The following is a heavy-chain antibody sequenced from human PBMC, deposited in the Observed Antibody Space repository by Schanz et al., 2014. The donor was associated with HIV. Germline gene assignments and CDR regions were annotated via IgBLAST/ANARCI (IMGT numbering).Heavy chain of an antibody. J-gene: IGHJ5*02. V-gene: IGHV1-2*02. CDR3: ARASYSGTYYTWFDP. D-gene: IGHD1-26*01. CDR1: GDTFTGDF. Sequence: QVQLVQSGAEVKKPGASVKVSCKASGDTFTGDFMHWVRQAPGQGLEWMGWINPNSGGTNYAQKFQGRVTMTRDTSISTAYMELSSLRSEDSAIYYCARASYSGTYYTWFDPWGQGTLVTVSS. CDR2: INPNSGGT.